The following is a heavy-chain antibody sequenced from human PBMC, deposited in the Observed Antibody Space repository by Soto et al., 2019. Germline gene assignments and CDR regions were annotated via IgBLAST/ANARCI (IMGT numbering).Heavy chain of an antibody. CDR3: ASSLLRGGTYFFDN. Sequence: SETLSLTCTVSGGSIGSYYWSWIRQPPGKGREWIGYISYSGSTKYNPSLKSRVTISVDTSTNQFSLKLSSVTAADTAVYYCASSLLRGGTYFFDNSGQGTLVTVS. CDR1: GGSIGSYY. D-gene: IGHD3-10*01. V-gene: IGHV4-59*12. J-gene: IGHJ4*02. CDR2: ISYSGST.